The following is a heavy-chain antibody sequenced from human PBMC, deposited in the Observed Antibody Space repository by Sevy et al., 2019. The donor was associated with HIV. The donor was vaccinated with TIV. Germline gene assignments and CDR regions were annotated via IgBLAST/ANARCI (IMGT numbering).Heavy chain of an antibody. CDR3: AKDRRQVVAGSYKFDS. CDR1: GFILGTYT. J-gene: IGHJ5*01. Sequence: GGSLRLSCAASGFILGTYTMGWVRQAPDKGLEWVAGVSANVDITYYAAAVKGRFTISRDNSRTTSSLQMNSLRDEDTAIYYCAKDRRQVVAGSYKFDSWGQGVLVTVSS. V-gene: IGHV3-23*01. D-gene: IGHD1-26*01. CDR2: VSANVDIT.